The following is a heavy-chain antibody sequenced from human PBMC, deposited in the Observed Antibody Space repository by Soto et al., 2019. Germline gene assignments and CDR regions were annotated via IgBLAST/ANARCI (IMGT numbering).Heavy chain of an antibody. CDR2: IWYDGSNK. D-gene: IGHD6-13*01. V-gene: IGHV3-33*01. CDR1: GFTFSSYG. Sequence: QVQLVESGGGVVQPGRSLRLSCVASGFTFSSYGMHWVRQAPGKGLEWVAVIWYDGSNKYYADSVKGRFTISRDNSKNTLYLQMNSLRAEDTAVYYCARDGQIAAADYWGQGTLVTVSS. J-gene: IGHJ4*02. CDR3: ARDGQIAAADY.